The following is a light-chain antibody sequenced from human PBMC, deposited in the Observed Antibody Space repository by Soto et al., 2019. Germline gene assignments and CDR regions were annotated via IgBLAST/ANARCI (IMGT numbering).Light chain of an antibody. CDR2: DVT. CDR1: SGDIGSYNR. J-gene: IGLJ1*01. CDR3: SSYTNINTRACV. V-gene: IGLV2-14*03. Sequence: QSALTQPASVSGSPGQSITISCTGTSGDIGSYNRVSWYQQHPGKAPKLIIYDVTDRPSGVSNRFSGSKSGNTASLTISGLQAEDEAEYDCSSYTNINTRACVFGTGTKLTVL.